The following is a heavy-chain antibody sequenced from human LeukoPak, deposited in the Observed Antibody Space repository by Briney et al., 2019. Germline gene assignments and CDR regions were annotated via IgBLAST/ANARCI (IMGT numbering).Heavy chain of an antibody. CDR3: AELGITVIGGV. V-gene: IGHV3-48*03. D-gene: IGHD3-10*02. CDR1: GFTFSSNE. J-gene: IGHJ6*04. Sequence: GGSLRLSCAASGFTFSSNEMNRDRHAPGQGLEWVSYISSSGSTIYYADYVKVRFTISRDNAKNSLYLQMNSLRAEDTAVYYCAELGITVIGGVWGKGTTVTISS. CDR2: ISSSGSTI.